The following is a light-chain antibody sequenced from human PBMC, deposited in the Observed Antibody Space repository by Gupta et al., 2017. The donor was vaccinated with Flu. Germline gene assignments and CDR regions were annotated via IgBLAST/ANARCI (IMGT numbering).Light chain of an antibody. CDR3: QQYNNWPPWT. CDR1: KSVSSN. V-gene: IGKV3-15*01. Sequence: EIGITPSPATLSVSPGERATLSCRASKSVSSNLAWYQQKPGQAPRLLIYGASTRATGIPARFSGSESGTEFTLTISSLQSEDFAVYYCQQYNNWPPWTFGQGTKVEIK. CDR2: GAS. J-gene: IGKJ1*01.